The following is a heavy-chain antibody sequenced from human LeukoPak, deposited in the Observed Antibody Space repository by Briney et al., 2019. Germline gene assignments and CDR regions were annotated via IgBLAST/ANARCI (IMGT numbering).Heavy chain of an antibody. V-gene: IGHV4-30-2*01. Sequence: SETLSLTCAASGSSISSGGYSWSWIRQPPGKGLEWIGYIYQSGNTYYNPSLKSRVTISVDRSKNQFSLKLSSVTAADTAVYYCARESYGMDVWGQGTTVTVSS. CDR1: GSSISSGGYS. J-gene: IGHJ6*02. CDR2: IYQSGNT. CDR3: ARESYGMDV.